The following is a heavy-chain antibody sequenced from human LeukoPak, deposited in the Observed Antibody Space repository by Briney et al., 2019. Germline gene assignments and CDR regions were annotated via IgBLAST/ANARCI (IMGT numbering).Heavy chain of an antibody. D-gene: IGHD1-1*01. CDR1: GLTFRDYY. Sequence: PGGSLRLSCAASGLTFRDYYMSWIRQAPGKGLEWVSFISSSGSTMYYADSVKGRFTISRDNAKNSLYLQMSSLGAEDTAMYYCARLYNWNDFDYWGQGTLVTVSS. V-gene: IGHV3-11*01. J-gene: IGHJ4*02. CDR2: ISSSGSTM. CDR3: ARLYNWNDFDY.